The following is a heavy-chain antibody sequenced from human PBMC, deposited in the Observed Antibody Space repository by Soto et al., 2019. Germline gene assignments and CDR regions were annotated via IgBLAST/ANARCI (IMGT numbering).Heavy chain of an antibody. J-gene: IGHJ4*02. CDR2: ISYDGSNK. Sequence: QVQLVESGGGVVQPGRSLRLSCAASGFTFSSYAMHWVRQAPGKGLEWMAVISYDGSNKYYADSVKGRFTISRDNSKNTRYLQMNSLRAEDTAVYYCARGARRYSSGWFTALDYWCQGTLGTVSS. CDR3: ARGARRYSSGWFTALDY. D-gene: IGHD6-19*01. CDR1: GFTFSSYA. V-gene: IGHV3-30-3*01.